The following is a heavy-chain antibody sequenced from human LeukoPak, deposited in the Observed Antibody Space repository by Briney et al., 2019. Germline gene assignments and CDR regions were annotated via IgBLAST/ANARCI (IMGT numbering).Heavy chain of an antibody. Sequence: AGGSLRLSCAASGFTFSSYGMHWVRQAPGKGLEWVAVISYDGSNKYYADSVKGRFTISRDNSKNTLYLQMNSLRAEDTAVYYCARDSHYVGSSPYMDVWGKGTTVTVSS. V-gene: IGHV3-30*03. CDR1: GFTFSSYG. CDR2: ISYDGSNK. D-gene: IGHD2-2*01. CDR3: ARDSHYVGSSPYMDV. J-gene: IGHJ6*03.